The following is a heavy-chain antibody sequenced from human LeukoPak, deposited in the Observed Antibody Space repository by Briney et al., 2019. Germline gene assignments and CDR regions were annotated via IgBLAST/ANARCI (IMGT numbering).Heavy chain of an antibody. CDR2: INPNNGGT. J-gene: IGHJ2*01. V-gene: IGHV1-2*02. CDR1: RYTFSGYY. CDR3: ARGPYPYWYFDL. Sequence: SVKASSKASRYTFSGYYMHWVRQAPGQGLEWMGWINPNNGGTNYAQKFQGRVTMTRDTSISTAYMELSRLRSDDTAVYYCARGPYPYWYFDLWGRGTLVTVSS. D-gene: IGHD2-2*01.